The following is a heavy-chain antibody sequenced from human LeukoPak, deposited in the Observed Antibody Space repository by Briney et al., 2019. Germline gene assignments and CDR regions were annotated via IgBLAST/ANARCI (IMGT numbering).Heavy chain of an antibody. V-gene: IGHV1-2*02. J-gene: IGHJ4*02. CDR2: INPNSGGT. CDR1: GYTFTGYS. Sequence: ASVKVSCKASGYTFTGYSMHWARQAPGQGLEWMGWINPNSGGTNYAQKFQARVTLTRDTSISTAYMELRRLRSDDTAVYYCARDEGHNDYWGQGTLVTVSS. CDR3: ARDEGHNDY.